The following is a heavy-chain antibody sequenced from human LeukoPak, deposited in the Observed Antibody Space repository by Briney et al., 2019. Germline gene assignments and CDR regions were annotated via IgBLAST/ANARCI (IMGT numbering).Heavy chain of an antibody. Sequence: GGSLRLYCAASGFTFSSYSMNWVRQAPGKGLEWVSYISSSSGTIYYADSVKGRFTISRDNAKNSLYLQVNSLRPEDTAVYYCARGLNSGVGPAAYWGQGTLVTVSS. CDR2: ISSSSGTI. CDR1: GFTFSSYS. D-gene: IGHD6-13*01. V-gene: IGHV3-48*01. J-gene: IGHJ1*01. CDR3: ARGLNSGVGPAAY.